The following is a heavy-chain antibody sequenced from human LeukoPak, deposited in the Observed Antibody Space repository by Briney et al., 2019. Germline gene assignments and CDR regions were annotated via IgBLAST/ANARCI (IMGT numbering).Heavy chain of an antibody. V-gene: IGHV4-4*07. CDR3: ARPSTYYYDSSGHGAFDT. D-gene: IGHD3-22*01. CDR1: GGSISSYY. J-gene: IGHJ3*02. CDR2: IHASGST. Sequence: SETLSLTCTVSGGSISSYYWSWIRQPAGKGLEWIGRIHASGSTNYNPSLKSRVTISADTSKNQFSLKQSSVTAADTAVYYCARPSTYYYDSSGHGAFDTWGQGTMVTVSS.